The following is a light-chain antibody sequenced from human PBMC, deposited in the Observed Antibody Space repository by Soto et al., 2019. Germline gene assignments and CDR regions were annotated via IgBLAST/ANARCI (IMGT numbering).Light chain of an antibody. CDR1: QSVSSSY. CDR3: QQYGSSLFT. Sequence: EIVLTQSPGTLSLSPGERATLSCRASQSVSSSYLAWYQQKPGQAPRLLIYGASSRATGIPDRFIGSGSGTDFTLTISRLEPEDLAVYSCQQYGSSLFTVGPGTKVDIK. V-gene: IGKV3-20*01. CDR2: GAS. J-gene: IGKJ3*01.